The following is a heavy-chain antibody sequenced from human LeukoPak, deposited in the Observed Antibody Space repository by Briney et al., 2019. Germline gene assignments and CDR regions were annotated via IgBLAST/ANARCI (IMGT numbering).Heavy chain of an antibody. CDR1: GFTFSSYA. J-gene: IGHJ6*02. V-gene: IGHV3-23*01. Sequence: PGGSLRLSCAASGFTFSSYAMSWVRQAPGKGLEWVSAISGSGGSTYYADSVKGRFTISRDNSKNTLYLQMNSLRAEDTAVYYCAKDVGPLLGYYYYGMDVWGQGTTVTVSS. CDR3: AKDVGPLLGYYYYGMDV. D-gene: IGHD2-15*01. CDR2: ISGSGGST.